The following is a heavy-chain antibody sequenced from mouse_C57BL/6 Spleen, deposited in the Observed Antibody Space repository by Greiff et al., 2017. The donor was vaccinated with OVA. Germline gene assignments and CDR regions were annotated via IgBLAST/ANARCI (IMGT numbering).Heavy chain of an antibody. V-gene: IGHV1-53*01. J-gene: IGHJ2*01. CDR1: GYTFTSYW. CDR3: ARVLTGTGSFDY. CDR2: INPSNGGT. D-gene: IGHD4-1*01. Sequence: QVHVKQPGTELVKPGASVKLSCKASGYTFTSYWMHWVKQRPGQGLEWIGNINPSNGGTNYNEKFKSKATLTVDKSSSTAYMQLSSLTSEDSAVYYCARVLTGTGSFDYWGQGTTLTVSS.